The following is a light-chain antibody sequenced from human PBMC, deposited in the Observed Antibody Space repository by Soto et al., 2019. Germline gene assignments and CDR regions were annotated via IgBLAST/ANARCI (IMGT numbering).Light chain of an antibody. V-gene: IGLV2-14*03. CDR1: SSDVGGYNH. CDR2: DVS. CDR3: SSYPTSNTRQIV. J-gene: IGLJ1*01. Sequence: QSALTQPASVSGSPGQSITISCTGTSSDVGGYNHVSWYQHHPGKAPKLMIYDVSNRPSGVSNRFSGSKSGNTASPTIAGPQPEDEADYYCSSYPTSNTRQIVFGTGTKLTVL.